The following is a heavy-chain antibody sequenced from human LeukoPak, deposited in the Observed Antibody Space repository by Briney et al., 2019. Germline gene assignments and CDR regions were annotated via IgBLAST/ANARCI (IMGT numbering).Heavy chain of an antibody. D-gene: IGHD4-23*01. CDR1: GFTFSNYD. J-gene: IGHJ4*02. CDR2: IPYDGSNT. Sequence: GGSLRLSCAASGFTFSNYDMHWVRQAPGKGLEWVAVIPYDGSNTYYADSVKGPFTISRDNSKNTLYLQMNSLRAEDTAVYYCAKNIKPTLVTPDFWGQGTLVTVSS. CDR3: AKNIKPTLVTPDF. V-gene: IGHV3-30*18.